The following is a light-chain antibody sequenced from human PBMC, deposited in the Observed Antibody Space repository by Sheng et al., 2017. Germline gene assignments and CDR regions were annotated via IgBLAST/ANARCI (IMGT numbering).Light chain of an antibody. V-gene: IGLV3-21*03. Sequence: SYELTQPPSVSVAPGKTARISCGGDNIGSYSVHWYQQKPGQAPVLVVYDDNERPSGIPERLSGSNSGNTATLTISRVEAGDEADYYCQVWDSSSDHPDVVFGGGTKLTVL. CDR1: NIGSYS. CDR2: DDN. CDR3: QVWDSSSDHPDVV. J-gene: IGLJ2*01.